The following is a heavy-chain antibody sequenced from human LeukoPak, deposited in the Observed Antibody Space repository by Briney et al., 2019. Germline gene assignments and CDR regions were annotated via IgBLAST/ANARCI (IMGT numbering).Heavy chain of an antibody. CDR3: ARVRLRGGRNWFDP. V-gene: IGHV1-8*01. CDR1: GYTFTSYD. Sequence: ASVTVSCKASGYTFTSYDINWVRQATGQGLEGMGWMNPNSCNTGYAQKFRGRVTMPRNTSISTAYMELSSLRSEDTAVYYCARVRLRGGRNWFDPWGQGTLVTVSS. CDR2: MNPNSCNT. J-gene: IGHJ5*02. D-gene: IGHD4-17*01.